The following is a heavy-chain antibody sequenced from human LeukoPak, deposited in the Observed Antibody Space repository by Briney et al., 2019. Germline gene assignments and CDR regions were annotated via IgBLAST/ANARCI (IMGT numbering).Heavy chain of an antibody. J-gene: IGHJ4*02. CDR3: AKGGPRWFGLYYFDY. CDR2: ISGSGGST. V-gene: IGHV3-23*01. CDR1: GFTFSSYA. D-gene: IGHD3-10*01. Sequence: PGGSLRLSCAASGFTFSSYAMSWVRQAPGKGLEWVSAISGSGGSTYYADSVKGRFTISRDNSKNTLDLQMNSLRVEDTAVYYCAKGGPRWFGLYYFDYWGQGTLVTVSS.